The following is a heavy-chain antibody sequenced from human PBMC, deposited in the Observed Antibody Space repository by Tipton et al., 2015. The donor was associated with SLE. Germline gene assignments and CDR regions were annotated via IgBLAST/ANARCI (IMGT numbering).Heavy chain of an antibody. D-gene: IGHD1-1*01. CDR3: ARGQYKRDY. Sequence: TLSLTCAVYGGSFTTYYWTWIRQPPGKGLEWIGEIHHGGSTYYNPSLKSRVTLSVETSKNQFSLNLRSVTAADTAVYYCARGQYKRDYWGQGTLVTVSS. CDR2: IHHGGST. V-gene: IGHV4-34*01. CDR1: GGSFTTYY. J-gene: IGHJ4*02.